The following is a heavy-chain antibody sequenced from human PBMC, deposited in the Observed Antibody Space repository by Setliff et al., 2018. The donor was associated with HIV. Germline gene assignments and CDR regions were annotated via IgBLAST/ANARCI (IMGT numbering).Heavy chain of an antibody. J-gene: IGHJ3*01. D-gene: IGHD3-3*01. CDR1: GASFSGYY. CDR3: AKEGGLYFGMLIHDAIDL. Sequence: PSETLSLTCAVYGASFSGYYRSWIRQPPGKGLEWIGEINLSRSTDYNPSLKSRVTISRDTSTNQFSLKVSSVSAADTAVYYCAKEGGLYFGMLIHDAIDLWGQGTMVTVSS. V-gene: IGHV4-34*01. CDR2: INLSRST.